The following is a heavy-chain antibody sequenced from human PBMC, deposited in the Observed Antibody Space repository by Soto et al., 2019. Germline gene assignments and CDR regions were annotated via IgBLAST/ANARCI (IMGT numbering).Heavy chain of an antibody. CDR2: ISGSGGST. Sequence: PGGYLGLSCAASGFTFSSYAMSWVRQAPGKGLEWVSAISGSGGSTYYADSVKGRFTISRDNSKNTLYLQMNSLKTEDTAVYYCITRGASRWYDIRYWAQGTFVTGSS. V-gene: IGHV3-23*01. CDR3: ITRGASRWYDIRY. CDR1: GFTFSSYA. D-gene: IGHD6-19*01. J-gene: IGHJ4*02.